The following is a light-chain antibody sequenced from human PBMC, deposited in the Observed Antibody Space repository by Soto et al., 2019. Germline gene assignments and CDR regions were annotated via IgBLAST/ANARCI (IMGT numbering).Light chain of an antibody. V-gene: IGLV2-14*01. CDR1: NSDVGGYDH. Sequence: QSALTQPASVSGSPGQSITMSCAGTNSDVGGYDHVSWYQLRPGKAPKLLISEVSDRPSGVHDRFSGSKSGNTAALTISGIQAEDEADYYCTSFTSRSTRVFGKGTKVTVL. CDR2: EVS. CDR3: TSFTSRSTRV. J-gene: IGLJ1*01.